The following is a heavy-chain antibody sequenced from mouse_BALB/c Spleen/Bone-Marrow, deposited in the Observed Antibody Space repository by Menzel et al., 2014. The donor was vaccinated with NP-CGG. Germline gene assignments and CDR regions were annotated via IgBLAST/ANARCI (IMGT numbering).Heavy chain of an antibody. CDR3: AKNGYDGGAWFAY. CDR2: IWRGGNT. D-gene: IGHD2-2*01. Sequence: QVQLQQSGPGLVQPSQSLSITCTVSGFSLTTYGVNWIRQSPGKGLEWLGVIWRGGNTDYNATFMSRLTITKDNSKSQVFFKMNSLQAEDAAIYYCAKNGYDGGAWFAYWGQGTPVTVSA. V-gene: IGHV2-5*01. J-gene: IGHJ3*01. CDR1: GFSLTTYG.